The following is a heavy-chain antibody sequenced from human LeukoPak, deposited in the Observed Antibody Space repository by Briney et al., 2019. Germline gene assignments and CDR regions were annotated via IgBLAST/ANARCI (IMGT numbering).Heavy chain of an antibody. CDR3: ARAAGFVLDY. J-gene: IGHJ4*02. D-gene: IGHD3-10*01. CDR2: IKQDGSEK. Sequence: GGSLRLSCAASRFTFSTYWMNWVRQAPGKGLEWVANIKQDGSEKYYVDSVKGRFTISRDNAKNSLYLQMNSLRAEDTAVYYCARAAGFVLDYCGQGTLVTVSS. CDR1: RFTFSTYW. V-gene: IGHV3-7*04.